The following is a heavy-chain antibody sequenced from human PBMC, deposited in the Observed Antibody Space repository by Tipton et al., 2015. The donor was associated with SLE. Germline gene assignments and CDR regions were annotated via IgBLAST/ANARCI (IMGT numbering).Heavy chain of an antibody. Sequence: TLSLTCTFSGGSISSYYWSWIRKPPGKGLEWIGDIYYSGSTNYNPPLKSRVTISVDTSKNQFSLKLTSVTAADTAVYFCARVPRTFYYDYSGHFDYWGPGTLVTVSS. CDR1: GGSISSYY. CDR2: IYYSGST. D-gene: IGHD3-22*01. V-gene: IGHV4-59*12. CDR3: ARVPRTFYYDYSGHFDY. J-gene: IGHJ4*02.